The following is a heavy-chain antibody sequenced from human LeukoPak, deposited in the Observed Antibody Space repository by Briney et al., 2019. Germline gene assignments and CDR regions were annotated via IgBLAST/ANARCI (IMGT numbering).Heavy chain of an antibody. CDR3: ARVVVVAAGHDAFDI. Sequence: AGGSLRLSCAASGFTFSSYAMHWVRQAPGKGLEWVAVISYDGSNKYYADSVKGRFTISRDNSKNTLYLQMNSLRAEDTAVYYCARVVVVAAGHDAFDIWGQGTMVTVSS. V-gene: IGHV3-30*04. D-gene: IGHD2-15*01. CDR1: GFTFSSYA. J-gene: IGHJ3*02. CDR2: ISYDGSNK.